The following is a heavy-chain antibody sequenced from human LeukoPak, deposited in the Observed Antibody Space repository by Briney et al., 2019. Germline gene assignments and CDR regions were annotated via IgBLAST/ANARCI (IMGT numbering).Heavy chain of an antibody. Sequence: GGSLRLSCAASGFTFSTYAMFWVRQAPGKGLEYVSAISSNGQTTYYANSVKGRFIVSRDNAKNTLWLQMGSLRPEDTAVYFCARGLGYCSRTSCYPDYWGQGTLVTVSS. CDR3: ARGLGYCSRTSCYPDY. D-gene: IGHD2-2*01. V-gene: IGHV3-64*01. CDR1: GFTFSTYA. CDR2: ISSNGQTT. J-gene: IGHJ4*02.